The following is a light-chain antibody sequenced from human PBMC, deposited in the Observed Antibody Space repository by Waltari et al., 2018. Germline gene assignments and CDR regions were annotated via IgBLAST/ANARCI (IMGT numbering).Light chain of an antibody. J-gene: IGKJ1*01. CDR3: QQFHTWWT. CDR2: GAS. V-gene: IGKV3-15*01. CDR1: HSIRNN. Sequence: EIVLTQSPATLSVSPGERATLFCSASHSIRNNLAWYQQKPVQAPRLLIYGASTRATGISARFSGSGSGTEFTLTSSSLPSEDCAVYYCQQFHTWWTFGQGTKVEFK.